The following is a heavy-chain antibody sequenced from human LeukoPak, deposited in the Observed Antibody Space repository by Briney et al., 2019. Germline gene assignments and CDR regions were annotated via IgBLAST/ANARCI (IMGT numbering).Heavy chain of an antibody. J-gene: IGHJ6*03. Sequence: PSQTLSLTCTVSGGSISSGGYYWSSIRQHPEKGLEWIGYIYYSGSTNYNPSLKSRVTISVDTSKNQFSLKLSSVTAADTAVYYCARATYDFWSPPGDYYYYYMDVWGKGTTVTVSS. CDR3: ARATYDFWSPPGDYYYYYMDV. D-gene: IGHD3-3*01. CDR1: GGSISSGGYY. V-gene: IGHV4-31*03. CDR2: IYYSGST.